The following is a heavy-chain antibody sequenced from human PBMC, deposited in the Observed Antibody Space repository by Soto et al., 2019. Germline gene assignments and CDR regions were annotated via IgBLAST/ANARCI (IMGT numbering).Heavy chain of an antibody. Sequence: EAKLEESGGGLIEPGGSLRLSCAASGFSFSAFEMNWVRQAPGKGPEWVAHIKSGGSFTLYAASVKGRFTISRDDAVNSLYLQMNRLRAEDTALYYCTKEKSVMNSGYDAFDLWGRGTMVTVSS. J-gene: IGHJ3*01. CDR2: IKSGGSFT. CDR3: TKEKSVMNSGYDAFDL. V-gene: IGHV3-48*03. CDR1: GFSFSAFE. D-gene: IGHD5-12*01.